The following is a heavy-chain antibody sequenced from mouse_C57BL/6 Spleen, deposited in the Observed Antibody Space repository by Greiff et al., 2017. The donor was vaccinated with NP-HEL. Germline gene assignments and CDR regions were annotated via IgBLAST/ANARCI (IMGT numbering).Heavy chain of an antibody. D-gene: IGHD1-1*01. CDR2: ISDGGSYT. J-gene: IGHJ2*01. Sequence: DVKLVESGGGLVKPGGSLKLSCAASGFTFSSYAMSWVRQTPEKRLEWVATISDGGSYTYYPDNVKGRFTISRDNAKNNLYLQMSHLKSEDTAMYYCARRDYYGSSWDYWGQGTTLTVSS. CDR1: GFTFSSYA. V-gene: IGHV5-4*03. CDR3: ARRDYYGSSWDY.